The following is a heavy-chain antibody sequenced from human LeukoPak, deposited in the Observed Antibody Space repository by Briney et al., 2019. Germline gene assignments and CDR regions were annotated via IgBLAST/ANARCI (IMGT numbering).Heavy chain of an antibody. CDR3: AREVPDTAMVPL. V-gene: IGHV4-59*01. Sequence: SETLSLTCTVSGGSISGYYWSWIRQPPGKGLEWVGYIYSCGNTNYNPSLKSRVTISVDTSKNQFSLKLSSVTAADTAVYYCAREVPDTAMVPLWGQGTLVTVSS. CDR1: GGSISGYY. J-gene: IGHJ4*02. CDR2: IYSCGNT. D-gene: IGHD5-18*01.